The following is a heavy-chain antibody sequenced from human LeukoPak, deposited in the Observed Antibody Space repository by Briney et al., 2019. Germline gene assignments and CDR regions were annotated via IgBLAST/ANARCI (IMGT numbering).Heavy chain of an antibody. Sequence: PGGSLRLSCAASGFTFSSYSMNWVRQAPGKGLEWVSSISSSSSYIYYADSVKGRFTISRDNAKNSLYLQMNSLRAEDTAVYYCARGDCSSGSCYWGEWGDYWGQGTLVTVSS. CDR1: GFTFSSYS. D-gene: IGHD2-15*01. CDR3: ARGDCSSGSCYWGEWGDY. V-gene: IGHV3-21*01. J-gene: IGHJ4*02. CDR2: ISSSSSYI.